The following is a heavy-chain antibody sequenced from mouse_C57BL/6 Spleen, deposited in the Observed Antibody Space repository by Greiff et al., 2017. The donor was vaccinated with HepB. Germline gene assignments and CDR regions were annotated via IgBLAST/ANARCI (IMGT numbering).Heavy chain of an antibody. J-gene: IGHJ2*01. CDR3: ARPKSLNWDEGYFDY. D-gene: IGHD4-1*01. CDR2: IYPRSGNT. Sequence: QVQLKQSGAELARPGASVKLSCKASGYTFTSYGISWVKQRTGQGLEWIGEIYPRSGNTYYNEKFKGKATLTADKSSSTAYMELRSLTSEDSAVYFCARPKSLNWDEGYFDYWGQGTTLTVSS. CDR1: GYTFTSYG. V-gene: IGHV1-81*01.